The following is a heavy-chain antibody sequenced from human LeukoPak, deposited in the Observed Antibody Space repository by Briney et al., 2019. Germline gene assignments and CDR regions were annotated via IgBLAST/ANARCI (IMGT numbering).Heavy chain of an antibody. CDR1: GFTFSSYS. D-gene: IGHD6-25*01. CDR2: ISSTSSTI. Sequence: GGSLRLSCAASGFTFSSYSMNWVRQAPGKGLEWISYISSTSSTIYYGDSVKGRFTISRDNAKNSLYLQMNSLRAEDTAVYYCAREMTGYSSGAIDYWGQGTLVTVSS. J-gene: IGHJ4*02. V-gene: IGHV3-48*01. CDR3: AREMTGYSSGAIDY.